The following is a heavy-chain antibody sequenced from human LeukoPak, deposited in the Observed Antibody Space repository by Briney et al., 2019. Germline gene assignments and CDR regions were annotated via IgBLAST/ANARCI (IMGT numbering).Heavy chain of an antibody. J-gene: IGHJ3*02. Sequence: SETLSLTCTVSGYSISSGYYWGWIRQPPGKGLEWIGSIYHSGSTYYNPSLKSRVTISVDTSKNQFSLKLSSVTAADTAVYYCARDSGSYSDIWGQGTMVTVSS. V-gene: IGHV4-38-2*02. D-gene: IGHD1-26*01. CDR2: IYHSGST. CDR3: ARDSGSYSDI. CDR1: GYSISSGYY.